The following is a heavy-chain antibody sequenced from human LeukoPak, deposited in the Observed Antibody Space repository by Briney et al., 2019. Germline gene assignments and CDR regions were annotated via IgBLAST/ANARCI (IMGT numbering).Heavy chain of an antibody. CDR2: IIPIFDTA. V-gene: IGHV1-69*05. CDR1: GGTFSDYA. D-gene: IGHD6-13*01. J-gene: IGHJ3*02. CDR3: ARDLHSSNWYIAFDI. Sequence: SVKDSCKASGGTFSDYAVTWVRQAPGQGLEWMGGIIPIFDTANYAQKFQGRVTISTDESTSTAYMELSSLRAEDTAVYYCARDLHSSNWYIAFDIWGQGTMVTVSS.